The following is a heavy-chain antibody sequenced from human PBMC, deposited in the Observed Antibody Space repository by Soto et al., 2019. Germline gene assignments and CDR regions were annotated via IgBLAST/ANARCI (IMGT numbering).Heavy chain of an antibody. D-gene: IGHD3-10*01. CDR2: ISYDGSNK. V-gene: IGHV3-30-3*01. CDR1: GFTFSSYA. J-gene: IGHJ6*02. CDR3: ARARVYYGSGFPFEIYYYGMDV. Sequence: GGSLRLSCAASGFTFSSYAMHWVRQAPGKGLEWVAVISYDGSNKYYADSVKGRFTISRDNSKNTLYLQMNSLRAEDTAVYYCARARVYYGSGFPFEIYYYGMDVWGQGTTVTVSS.